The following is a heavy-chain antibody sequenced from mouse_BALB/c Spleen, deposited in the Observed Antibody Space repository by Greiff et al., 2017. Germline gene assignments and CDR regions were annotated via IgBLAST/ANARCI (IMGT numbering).Heavy chain of an antibody. CDR1: GFNIKDTY. D-gene: IGHD3-1*01. Sequence: VHVKQSGAELVKPGASVKLSCTASGFNIKDTYMHWVKQRPEQGLEWIGRIDPANGNTKYDPKFQGKATITADTSSNTAYLQLSSLTSEDTAVYYCAPSTARATWFAYWGQGTLVTVSA. J-gene: IGHJ3*01. V-gene: IGHV14-3*02. CDR3: APSTARATWFAY. CDR2: IDPANGNT.